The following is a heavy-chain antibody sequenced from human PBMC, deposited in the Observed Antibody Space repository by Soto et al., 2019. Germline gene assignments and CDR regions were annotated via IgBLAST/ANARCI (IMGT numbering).Heavy chain of an antibody. CDR2: ISGSGGST. Sequence: GESLKISCAASGFTFSSYAMSWVRQAPGKGLEWVSAISGSGGSTYYADSVKGRFTISRDNSKNTLYLQMNSLRAEDTAVYYCAKESVAAAEAVYFDYWGQGTLVTVSS. J-gene: IGHJ4*02. V-gene: IGHV3-23*01. CDR3: AKESVAAAEAVYFDY. D-gene: IGHD6-13*01. CDR1: GFTFSSYA.